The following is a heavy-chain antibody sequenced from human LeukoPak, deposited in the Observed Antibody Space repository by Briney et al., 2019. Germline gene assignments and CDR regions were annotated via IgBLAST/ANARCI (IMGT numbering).Heavy chain of an antibody. V-gene: IGHV4-34*01. Sequence: PSETLSLTCAVYVGSFSGYHWNWIRQPPGKGPEWIGEVNESGGTNINPSLKSRVTISVDTSKNQFSLKLSSVTAADTAVYYCARQAFYYGSGSYDDYWGQGTLVTVSS. CDR2: VNESGGT. CDR1: VGSFSGYH. J-gene: IGHJ4*02. CDR3: ARQAFYYGSGSYDDY. D-gene: IGHD3-10*01.